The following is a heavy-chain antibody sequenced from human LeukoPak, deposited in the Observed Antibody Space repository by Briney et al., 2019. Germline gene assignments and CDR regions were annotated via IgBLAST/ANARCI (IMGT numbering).Heavy chain of an antibody. CDR3: ARGIAAADDWFDP. CDR2: ISSSSSTI. CDR1: GFTSSSYS. V-gene: IGHV3-48*04. J-gene: IGHJ5*02. D-gene: IGHD6-13*01. Sequence: PGGSLRLSCAASGFTSSSYSMNWVRQAPGKGLEWVSYISSSSSTIYYADSVKGRFTISRDNAKNSLYLQMNSLRAEDTAVYYCARGIAAADDWFDPWGQGTLVTVSS.